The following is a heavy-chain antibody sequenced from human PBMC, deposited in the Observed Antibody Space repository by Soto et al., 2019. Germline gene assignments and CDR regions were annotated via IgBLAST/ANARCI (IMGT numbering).Heavy chain of an antibody. CDR3: AKDEGYCSSTSCNALIDY. J-gene: IGHJ4*02. CDR1: GFTFSSYA. Sequence: EVQLLESGGGLVQPGGSLRLSCAASGFTFSSYAMSWVRQAPGKGLEWVSAISGSGGSTYYAYSVKGRFTISRDNSKNTRYLQMNSLRAEDTAVYYCAKDEGYCSSTSCNALIDYWGQGTLVTVSS. V-gene: IGHV3-23*01. D-gene: IGHD2-2*01. CDR2: ISGSGGST.